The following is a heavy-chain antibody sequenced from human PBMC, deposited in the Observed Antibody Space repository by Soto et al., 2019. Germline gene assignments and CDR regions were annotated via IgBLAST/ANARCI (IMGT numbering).Heavy chain of an antibody. Sequence: GASVKVSCKASGGTFSSYAISWVRQAPGQGLEWMGGIIPIFGTANYAQKFQGRVTITADKSTSTAYMELSSLRSEDTAVYYCASHHSPQYCSGLLWGMDVWGQGTTVTVSS. CDR2: IIPIFGTA. CDR3: ASHHSPQYCSGLLWGMDV. CDR1: GGTFSSYA. J-gene: IGHJ6*02. V-gene: IGHV1-69*06. D-gene: IGHD6-19*01.